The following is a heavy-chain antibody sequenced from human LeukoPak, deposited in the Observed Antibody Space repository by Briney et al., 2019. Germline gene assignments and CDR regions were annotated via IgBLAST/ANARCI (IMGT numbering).Heavy chain of an antibody. CDR1: GFTFSSYA. Sequence: GGSLRLSCAASGFTFSSYALRWVRQAPGKGLEWVSAISDSGGSTYYADSVKGRFTISRDNSKNTLYLQMNSLRAEDTAVYYCATYDFWSGYGVGYWGQGTLVTVSS. CDR3: ATYDFWSGYGVGY. CDR2: ISDSGGST. J-gene: IGHJ4*02. V-gene: IGHV3-23*01. D-gene: IGHD3-3*01.